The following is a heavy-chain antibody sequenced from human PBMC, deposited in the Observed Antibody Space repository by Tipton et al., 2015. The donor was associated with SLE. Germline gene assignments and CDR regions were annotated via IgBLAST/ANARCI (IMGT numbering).Heavy chain of an antibody. CDR2: IYYSGNT. CDR3: ARRLVAAANDWYFGL. Sequence: TLSLTCTVSGGSISSSSYYWGWIRQPPGTGLEWIGSIYYSGNTYYNPSLKSRVTISVDTSKNQFSLKLSSVTAADTAVYYCARRLVAAANDWYFGLWGRGTLVTVSS. V-gene: IGHV4-39*07. D-gene: IGHD2-2*01. J-gene: IGHJ2*01. CDR1: GGSISSSSYY.